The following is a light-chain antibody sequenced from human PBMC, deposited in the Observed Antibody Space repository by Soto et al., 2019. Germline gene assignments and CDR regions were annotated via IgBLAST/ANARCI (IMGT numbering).Light chain of an antibody. Sequence: QSALTQPASVSGSPGQSITISCTGTSSDVGAYNYVSWYQQHPGKAPKLTIYNVSNRPSGVSNRFSGSKSANTASLTIFGLQAEDEADYYCNSFTDRTTVLFGGGTKLTVL. CDR3: NSFTDRTTVL. CDR2: NVS. CDR1: SSDVGAYNY. V-gene: IGLV2-14*01. J-gene: IGLJ2*01.